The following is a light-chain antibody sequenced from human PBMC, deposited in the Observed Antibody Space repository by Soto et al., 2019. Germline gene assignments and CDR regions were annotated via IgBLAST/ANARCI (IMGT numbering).Light chain of an antibody. CDR2: KAS. Sequence: DIQMTQSPSTLSASIGDRVNITCRASQSISSWLAWYQQKPGKAPKVLIYKASNLESGGPSRFSGSGSETEFTLTISSLQPDDFATYYCQQYNFYSTFGGGTKVEIK. J-gene: IGKJ4*01. CDR3: QQYNFYST. V-gene: IGKV1-5*03. CDR1: QSISSW.